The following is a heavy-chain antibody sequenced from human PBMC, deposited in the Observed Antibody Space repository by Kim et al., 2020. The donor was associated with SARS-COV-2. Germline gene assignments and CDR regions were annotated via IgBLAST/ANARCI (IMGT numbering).Heavy chain of an antibody. V-gene: IGHV3-53*04. D-gene: IGHD3-22*01. Sequence: GGSLRLSCAASGFTVSSNYMSWVRQAPGKGLEWVSVIYSGGSTYYADSVKGRFTISRHNSKNTLYLQMNSLRAEDTAVYYCARDKGKKYDSSGYLYYYYGMDVWGQGTTVTVSS. CDR3: ARDKGKKYDSSGYLYYYYGMDV. CDR2: IYSGGST. J-gene: IGHJ6*02. CDR1: GFTVSSNY.